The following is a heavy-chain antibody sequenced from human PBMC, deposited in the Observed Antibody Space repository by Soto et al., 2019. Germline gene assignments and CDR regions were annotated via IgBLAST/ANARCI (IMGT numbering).Heavy chain of an antibody. J-gene: IGHJ4*02. CDR2: IRXXGXXT. CDR1: GFTFSSYA. CDR3: AKVRGRSSSWYYFDY. D-gene: IGHD6-13*01. Sequence: GSLRLSCAASGFTFSSYAMSWVRQAPGKGLEWVSAIRXXGXXTYYADSVKGRFTISRDNSKNTLYLQMNSLRAEDTAVYYCAKVRGRSSSWYYFDYWGQGTLVTVSS. V-gene: IGHV3-23*01.